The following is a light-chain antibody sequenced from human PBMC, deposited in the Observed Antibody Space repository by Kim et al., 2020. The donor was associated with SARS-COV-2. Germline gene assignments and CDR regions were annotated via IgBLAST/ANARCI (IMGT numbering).Light chain of an antibody. J-gene: IGLJ3*02. CDR2: GKN. V-gene: IGLV3-19*01. Sequence: SSELTQDPAVSVALGQTVRITCQGDSLRSYYASWYQQKPGQAPVLVIYGKNNRPSGIPDRFSGSSSGNTASLTITGAQAEDEADYYCNSRDSSGNHLEVFGGGTKSPS. CDR3: NSRDSSGNHLEV. CDR1: SLRSYY.